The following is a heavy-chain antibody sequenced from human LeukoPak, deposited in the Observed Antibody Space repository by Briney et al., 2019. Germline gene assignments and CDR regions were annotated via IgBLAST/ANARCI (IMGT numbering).Heavy chain of an antibody. V-gene: IGHV4-34*01. D-gene: IGHD6-13*01. CDR1: GGSFSGYY. Sequence: PSETLSLTCAVYGGSFSGYYWCWIRQPPGKGLEWIGEINHSGSTNYNPSLKSRVTISVDTSKNQFSLKLSSVTAADTAVYYCAREGNSSSRRAYYFDYWGQGTLVTVSS. J-gene: IGHJ4*02. CDR3: AREGNSSSRRAYYFDY. CDR2: INHSGST.